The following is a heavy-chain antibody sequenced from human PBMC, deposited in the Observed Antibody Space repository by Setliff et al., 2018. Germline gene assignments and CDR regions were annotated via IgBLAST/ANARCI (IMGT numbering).Heavy chain of an antibody. CDR3: ARTGTYRYFDY. CDR2: IDRFGNT. J-gene: IGHJ4*02. Sequence: TETLSLTCTVSGDSISSGFYYWGWIRQPPGKGLEWIGRIDRFGNTYSNSSLKSQLTISVDTSKNQFFLKLTSVTAADTAIYYCARTGTYRYFDYWGQGTLVTVSS. D-gene: IGHD1-1*01. V-gene: IGHV4-39*01. CDR1: GDSISSGFYY.